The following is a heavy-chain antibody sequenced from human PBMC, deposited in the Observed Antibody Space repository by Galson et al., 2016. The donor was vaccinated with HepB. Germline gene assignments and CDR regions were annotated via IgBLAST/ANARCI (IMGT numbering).Heavy chain of an antibody. V-gene: IGHV3-7*04. CDR3: AGDMLREVGVH. CDR2: INQDGSEK. J-gene: IGHJ4*02. Sequence: SLRLSCAASGFTFSSYWMMWVRQAPGKGLEWVASINQDGSEKFFVDSVRGRFTISRENAKNSLYLQMSSLRVEDTALYYCAGDMLREVGVHWGQGTLVTVSS. CDR1: GFTFSSYW. D-gene: IGHD2-8*01.